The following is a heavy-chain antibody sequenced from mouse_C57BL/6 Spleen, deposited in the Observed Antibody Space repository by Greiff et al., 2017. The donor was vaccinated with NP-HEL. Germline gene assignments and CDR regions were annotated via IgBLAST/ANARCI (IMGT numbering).Heavy chain of an antibody. CDR2: IWTGGGT. CDR1: GFSLTSYA. J-gene: IGHJ4*01. V-gene: IGHV2-9-1*01. D-gene: IGHD2-3*01. Sequence: VQLVESGPGLVAPSQSLSITCTVSGFSLTSYAISWVRQPPGKGLEWLGVIWTGGGTNYNSALKSRLSISKDNSKSQVFLKMNSLQTDDTARYYCARNPSIYDGYYNYAMDYWGQGTSVTVSS. CDR3: ARNPSIYDGYYNYAMDY.